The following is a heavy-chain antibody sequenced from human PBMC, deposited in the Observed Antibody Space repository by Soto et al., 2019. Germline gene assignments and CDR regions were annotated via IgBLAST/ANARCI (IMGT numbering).Heavy chain of an antibody. CDR2: IYWDDDK. V-gene: IGHV2-5*02. CDR3: AHLPAAGSPFDY. CDR1: GFSLSTSGVG. J-gene: IGHJ4*02. Sequence: QITLKESGPTLVKPTQTLTLTCTFSGFSLSTSGVGVGWIRQPPGKALEWLVLIYWDDDKRYSPSLKSRLTISKDTSKNQVVLTMTNMDPVDTATYYCAHLPAAGSPFDYWGQGTLVTVSS. D-gene: IGHD3-10*01.